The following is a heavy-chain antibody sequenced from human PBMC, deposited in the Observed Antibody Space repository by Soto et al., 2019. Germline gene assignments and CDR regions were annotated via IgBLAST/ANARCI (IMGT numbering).Heavy chain of an antibody. CDR3: ARDGQYYHLWSGSQHEGPYGMDF. J-gene: IGHJ6*02. D-gene: IGHD3-3*02. V-gene: IGHV4-34*02. CDR1: GGSFSGYY. CDR2: INHSGSN. Sequence: QVQLQQWGAGLLKPSETLSLTCAVYGGSFSGYYWTWIRQAPGKELEWIGEINHSGSNNYNSSLKSRLTISVDTSKNQFSLILHSVTAADTAVYYCARDGQYYHLWSGSQHEGPYGMDFWGQGTTVIVSS.